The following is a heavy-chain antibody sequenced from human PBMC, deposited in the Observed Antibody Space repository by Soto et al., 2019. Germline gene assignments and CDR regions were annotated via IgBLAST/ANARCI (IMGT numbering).Heavy chain of an antibody. J-gene: IGHJ1*01. D-gene: IGHD2-2*01. CDR1: GFTFSSYA. Sequence: EVQLLASGGGLVQPGGSLRLSCAASGFTFSSYAMSWVRQAPGKGLEWVSAISGSGGSTYYADSVKGRFTISRDNTKNTLYLHMNSLRAEDTAVYYCANYLWDIVVVPAAIRDWGQGTLVTFSS. V-gene: IGHV3-23*01. CDR3: ANYLWDIVVVPAAIRD. CDR2: ISGSGGST.